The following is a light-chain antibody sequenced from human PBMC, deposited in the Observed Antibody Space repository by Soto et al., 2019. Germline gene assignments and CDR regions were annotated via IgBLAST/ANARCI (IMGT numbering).Light chain of an antibody. CDR3: CSYAGNYTYV. CDR2: DVN. CDR1: SSDVGPYNF. Sequence: QSALTQPRSVSGSPGQSVTISCTGTSSDVGPYNFVSWYQQHPGKAPKLMIYDVNKRPSGVPDRFSGSKSDNTASLTISGLQAEDEADFYCCSYAGNYTYVFGTGTRSPS. J-gene: IGLJ1*01. V-gene: IGLV2-11*01.